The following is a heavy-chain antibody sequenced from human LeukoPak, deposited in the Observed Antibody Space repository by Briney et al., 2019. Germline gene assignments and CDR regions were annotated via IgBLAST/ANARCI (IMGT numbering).Heavy chain of an antibody. Sequence: SGGSLRLSCAASGFTFSSYAMSWVRQAPGKGLEWVSAISGSGGSTYYADSVKGRFTISRDNSKNTLCLQMNSLRAEDTAVYYCAKIAYYDFWSGQPHYWGQGTLVTVSS. D-gene: IGHD3-3*01. J-gene: IGHJ4*02. V-gene: IGHV3-23*01. CDR3: AKIAYYDFWSGQPHY. CDR2: ISGSGGST. CDR1: GFTFSSYA.